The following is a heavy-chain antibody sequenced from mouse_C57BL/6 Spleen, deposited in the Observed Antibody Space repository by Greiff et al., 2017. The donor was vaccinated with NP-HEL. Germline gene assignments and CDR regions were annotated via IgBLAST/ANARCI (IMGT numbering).Heavy chain of an antibody. CDR1: GYAFSSSW. D-gene: IGHD1-1*01. Sequence: QVQLKESGAELVKPGASVKISCKASGYAFSSSWMNWVKQRPGKGLEWIGQIYPGDGDTNYNGKFKGKATLTADKSSSTAYMQLSSLTSEDSAVYFCARSGYYGSSLYYFDYWGQGTTLTVSS. J-gene: IGHJ2*01. CDR2: IYPGDGDT. V-gene: IGHV1-80*01. CDR3: ARSGYYGSSLYYFDY.